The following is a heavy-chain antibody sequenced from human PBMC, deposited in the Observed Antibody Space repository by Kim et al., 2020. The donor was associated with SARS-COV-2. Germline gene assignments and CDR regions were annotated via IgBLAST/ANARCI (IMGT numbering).Heavy chain of an antibody. J-gene: IGHJ6*02. Sequence: ASVKVSCKASGYTFTSYGISWVRQAPGQGLEWMGWISAYNGNTNYAQKLQGRVTMTTDTSTSTAYMELRSLRSDDTAVYYCARDDLTLNYYGSGSYYNGGLFEYYYYGMDVWGQGTTVTVSS. CDR2: ISAYNGNT. V-gene: IGHV1-18*04. CDR3: ARDDLTLNYYGSGSYYNGGLFEYYYYGMDV. D-gene: IGHD3-10*01. CDR1: GYTFTSYG.